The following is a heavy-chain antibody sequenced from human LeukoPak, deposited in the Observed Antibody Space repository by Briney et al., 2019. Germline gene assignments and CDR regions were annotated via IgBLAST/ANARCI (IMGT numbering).Heavy chain of an antibody. CDR2: INTNTGNP. CDR3: AREGVLLWFGESEYYYYYYMDV. D-gene: IGHD3-10*01. J-gene: IGHJ6*03. CDR1: GYTFTSYG. V-gene: IGHV7-4-1*02. Sequence: ASVKVSCKASGYTFTSYGISWVRRAPGQGLEWMGWINTNTGNPTYAQGFTGRFVFSLDTSVSTAYLQISSLKAEDTAVYYCAREGVLLWFGESEYYYYYYMDVWGKGTTVTVSS.